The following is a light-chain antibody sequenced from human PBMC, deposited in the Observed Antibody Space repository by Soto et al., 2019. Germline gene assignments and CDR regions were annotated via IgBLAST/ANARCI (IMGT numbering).Light chain of an antibody. V-gene: IGLV1-36*01. J-gene: IGLJ2*01. Sequence: QSVLTQPPSVSGAPRQRVSISCSGATSNIGNNAVNWYQQRPGKAPKLLIVFDDLMPSGVSDRSSGSKSGTSASLAISGLQSEDEADYYWAALDESLNVVLFGGGTKLTVL. CDR2: FDD. CDR1: TSNIGNNA. CDR3: AALDESLNVVL.